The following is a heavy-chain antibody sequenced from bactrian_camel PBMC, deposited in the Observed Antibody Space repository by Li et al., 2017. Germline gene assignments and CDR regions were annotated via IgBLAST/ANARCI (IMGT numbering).Heavy chain of an antibody. D-gene: IGHD1*01. Sequence: HVQLVESGGGSVQAGGSLRLSCTASGFTFDGSDMGWYRQAPGNECELVSTMSSNGSTYYADSVKGRFTISQDNAKNTVYLQMNSLKPEDTAMYYCAADPPSSWNYEPCRIYNYFYWGQGTQVTVS. V-gene: IGHV3S55*01. J-gene: IGHJ4*01. CDR2: MSSNGST. CDR3: AADPPSSWNYEPCRIYNYFY. CDR1: GFTFDGSD.